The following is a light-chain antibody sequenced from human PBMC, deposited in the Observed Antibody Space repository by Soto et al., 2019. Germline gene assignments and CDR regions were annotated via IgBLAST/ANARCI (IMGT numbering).Light chain of an antibody. CDR1: SSDVGGSNF. CDR3: VSYTSSTTHV. V-gene: IGLV2-14*01. CDR2: DVA. J-gene: IGLJ1*01. Sequence: QSSLTQPASVSDSPGQSITISCTGTSSDVGGSNFVSWYQQHTGKPPYLITYDVANRPSGVSNRCSGSKSGSTASLIISRLQTEDEADYYCVSYTSSTTHVFGTGTKVTVL.